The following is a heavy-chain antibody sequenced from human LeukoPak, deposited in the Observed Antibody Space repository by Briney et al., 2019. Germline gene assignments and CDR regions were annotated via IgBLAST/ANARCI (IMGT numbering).Heavy chain of an antibody. CDR1: GFTFSSNS. CDR3: ARRPADDYGPKRGDY. D-gene: IGHD4-17*01. CDR2: ISSSSSYI. V-gene: IGHV3-21*01. Sequence: GGSLRLSCAASGFTFSSNSMNWVRQAPGKGLEWVSSISSSSSYIYYADSVKGRFTISRDNAKNSLYLQMNSLRAEDTAVYYCARRPADDYGPKRGDYWGQGTLVTVSS. J-gene: IGHJ4*02.